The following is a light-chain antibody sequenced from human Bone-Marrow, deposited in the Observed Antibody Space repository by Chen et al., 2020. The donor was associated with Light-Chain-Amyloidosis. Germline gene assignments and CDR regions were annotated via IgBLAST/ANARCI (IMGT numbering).Light chain of an antibody. V-gene: IGKV1-5*01. CDR3: QQFDGFSYT. CDR2: YAS. Sequence: DIQMTQSPSTLSASVGDRVTITCRASQIINNWLAWYQQKPGKAPKLLISYASTLESGIPSRFSGSGSGTEFTLTISSLQPDDFATYYRQQFDGFSYTFGQGTKLGIK. CDR1: QIINNW. J-gene: IGKJ2*01.